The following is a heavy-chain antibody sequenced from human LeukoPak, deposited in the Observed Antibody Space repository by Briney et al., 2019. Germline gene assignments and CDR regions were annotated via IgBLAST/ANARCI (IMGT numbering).Heavy chain of an antibody. Sequence: GGSLRLSCAASGFTFSSYWMHWVRQAPGKGLVWVSRINSDGSSTSYADSVKGRFTISRDNAKNTLYLQMNSLRAEDTAVYYCAREQQLWGSFGYYYYMDVWGKGTTVTASS. CDR3: AREQQLWGSFGYYYYMDV. D-gene: IGHD6-13*01. CDR1: GFTFSSYW. J-gene: IGHJ6*03. V-gene: IGHV3-74*01. CDR2: INSDGSST.